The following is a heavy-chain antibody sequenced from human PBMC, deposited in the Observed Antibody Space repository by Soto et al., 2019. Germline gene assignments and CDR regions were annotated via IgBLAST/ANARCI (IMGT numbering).Heavy chain of an antibody. CDR1: GLTLSNYW. J-gene: IGHJ2*01. CDR2: INSDEPSR. V-gene: IGHV3-74*03. Sequence: EAQLKESGGGIVQPGGSVRLSCVASGLTLSNYWMHWVRQAPGKGLEWVSRINSDEPSRAYADSARGRFAASRDNAQNTVYLLLNNLRVEDTAVYYCARGWDWYLDLWGRGTLVSVSS. CDR3: ARGWDWYLDL.